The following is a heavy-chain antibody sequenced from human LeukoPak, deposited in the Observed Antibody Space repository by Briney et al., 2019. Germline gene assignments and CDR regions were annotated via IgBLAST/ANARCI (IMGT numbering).Heavy chain of an antibody. D-gene: IGHD3-22*01. CDR2: IWYDGSNK. CDR1: GFTFSSYG. Sequence: GGSLRLSCAASGFTFSSYGMHWVRQAPGKGLEWVAVIWYDGSNKYYADSVKGRFTISRDNSKNTLYLQMNSLRAEDTAVYYCAREPERYDSTLGYYFDYWGQGTLVTVSS. CDR3: AREPERYDSTLGYYFDY. J-gene: IGHJ4*02. V-gene: IGHV3-30*19.